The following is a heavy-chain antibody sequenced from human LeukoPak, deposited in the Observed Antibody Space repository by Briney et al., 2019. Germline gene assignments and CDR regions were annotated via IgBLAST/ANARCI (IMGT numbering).Heavy chain of an antibody. Sequence: SETLSLTCAVYGGSFSGYYWGWIRQPPGKGLEWIGSIYHSGSTYYNPSLKSRVTISVDTSKNQFSLKLSSVTAADTAVYYCARTRGTYYYGSGSYINYWGQGTLVTVSS. V-gene: IGHV4-34*01. CDR1: GGSFSGYY. CDR2: IYHSGST. CDR3: ARTRGTYYYGSGSYINY. D-gene: IGHD3-10*01. J-gene: IGHJ4*02.